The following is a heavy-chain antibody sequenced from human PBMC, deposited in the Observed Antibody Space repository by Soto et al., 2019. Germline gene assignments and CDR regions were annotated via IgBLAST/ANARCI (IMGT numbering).Heavy chain of an antibody. D-gene: IGHD2-15*01. Sequence: GGSLRLSCAASGFTFSSYSMNWVRQAPGKGLEWVSAISSSGGYTYYADSVKGRFTISRDNSKNTLYLQMNSLRAEDTAVYYCAKIGSPHTDAFDIWGQGTMVTVSS. V-gene: IGHV3-23*01. CDR1: GFTFSSYS. CDR2: ISSSGGYT. J-gene: IGHJ3*02. CDR3: AKIGSPHTDAFDI.